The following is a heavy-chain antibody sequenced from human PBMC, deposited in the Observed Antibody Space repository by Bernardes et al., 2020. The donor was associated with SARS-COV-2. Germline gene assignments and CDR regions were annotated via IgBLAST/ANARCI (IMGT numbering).Heavy chain of an antibody. D-gene: IGHD6-19*01. J-gene: IGHJ4*02. CDR2: ISWNSGSI. CDR3: AKDRQTAVAEYYFAY. CDR1: GFTFDDYA. Sequence: GGSLRLSCAASGFTFDDYAMHWVRQAPGKGLEWVSGISWNSGSIGYADSVKGRFTISRDNAKNSLYLQMNSLRAEDTALYYCAKDRQTAVAEYYFAYWGQGTLVTVSS. V-gene: IGHV3-9*01.